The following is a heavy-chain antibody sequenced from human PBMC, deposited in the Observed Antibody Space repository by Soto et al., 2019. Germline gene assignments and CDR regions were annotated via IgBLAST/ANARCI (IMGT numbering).Heavy chain of an antibody. CDR1: GYSFTSYW. CDR3: ARHGVVVPAAIEEDYYYYYGMDV. D-gene: IGHD2-2*02. J-gene: IGHJ6*02. Sequence: PGESLKISCKGSGYSFTSYWIGWVRQMPGKGLEWMGIIYPGDSDTRYSPSFQGQVTISADKSISTAYLQWSSLKASDTAMYYCARHGVVVPAAIEEDYYYYYGMDVWGRGTTVTVSS. CDR2: IYPGDSDT. V-gene: IGHV5-51*01.